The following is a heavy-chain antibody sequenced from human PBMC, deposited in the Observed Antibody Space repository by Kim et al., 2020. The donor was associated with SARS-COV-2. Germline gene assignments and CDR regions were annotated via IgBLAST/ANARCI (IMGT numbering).Heavy chain of an antibody. J-gene: IGHJ4*02. CDR3: ARGGKRYYYASGSSQSPFGY. CDR2: IYYTGST. V-gene: IGHV4-30-4*01. Sequence: SETLSLTCTVSGVSISSGDHYWSWIRQSPGQGLEWIGYIYYTGSTLKNPSLKGRLTISVDTSKNQFSLDLTSGTAGDTAVYYCARGGKRYYYASGSSQSPFGYWGQGTLVTVSS. CDR1: GVSISSGDHY. D-gene: IGHD3-10*01.